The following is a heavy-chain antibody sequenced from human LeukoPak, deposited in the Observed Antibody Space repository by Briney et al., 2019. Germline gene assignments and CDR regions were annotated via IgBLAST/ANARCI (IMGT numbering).Heavy chain of an antibody. Sequence: KPSETPSLPFTFSGGPISIYYWSWIRQPPGKGLEWIGYIYYSGSTNYNPSLKSRVTISVDTSKNQFSLKLSSVTAADTAVYYCARDRYYMDVWGKGTTVTVSS. J-gene: IGHJ6*03. V-gene: IGHV4-59*01. CDR2: IYYSGST. CDR3: ARDRYYMDV. CDR1: GGPISIYY.